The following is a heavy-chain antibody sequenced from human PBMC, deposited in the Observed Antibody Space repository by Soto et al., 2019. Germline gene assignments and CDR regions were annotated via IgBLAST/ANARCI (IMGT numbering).Heavy chain of an antibody. V-gene: IGHV3-49*03. CDR2: VRSKDHGGTN. Sequence: EVQLVESGGGLVQPGRSLRLSCTTSGFTFGDYAMSWFRQAPGKGLEWVGFVRSKDHGGTNVYAASVKGRVTISRDDSKSIAYLQMDSLKIEDTAVYYCSRGRGNSDRDVWGKGTTGTVSS. CDR1: GFTFGDYA. J-gene: IGHJ6*04. D-gene: IGHD3-10*01. CDR3: SRGRGNSDRDV.